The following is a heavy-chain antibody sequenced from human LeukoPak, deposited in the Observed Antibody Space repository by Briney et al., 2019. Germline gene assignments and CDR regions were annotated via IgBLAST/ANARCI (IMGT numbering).Heavy chain of an antibody. D-gene: IGHD6-13*01. V-gene: IGHV1-8*01. J-gene: IGHJ4*02. CDR1: GYTFTSYD. Sequence: GASVKVSCKASGYTFTSYDINWVRQATGQGHEWMGWMNPNSGNTGYAQKFQGRVTMTRNTSISTAYMELSSLRSEDTAVYYCASVCGSSCPRYFDYWGQGTLVTVSS. CDR2: MNPNSGNT. CDR3: ASVCGSSCPRYFDY.